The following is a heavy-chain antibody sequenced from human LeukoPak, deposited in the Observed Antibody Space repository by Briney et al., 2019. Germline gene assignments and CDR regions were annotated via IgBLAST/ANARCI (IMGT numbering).Heavy chain of an antibody. CDR3: ARGNWNSYYYYYGMDV. J-gene: IGHJ6*02. CDR1: GYTFTGYY. CDR2: INPNSGGT. D-gene: IGHD1-1*01. V-gene: IGHV1-2*02. Sequence: ASVKVSCKASGYTFTGYYMHWVRQAPGQGLEWMGWINPNSGGTNYAQKFQGRVTMTRDTSISTAYMELSRLRSDDTAVYYCARGNWNSYYYYYGMDVWGQGTTVTVSS.